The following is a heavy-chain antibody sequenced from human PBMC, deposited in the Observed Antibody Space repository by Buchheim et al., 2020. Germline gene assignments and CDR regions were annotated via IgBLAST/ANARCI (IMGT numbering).Heavy chain of an antibody. CDR3: VRGFKNRDPSFDY. CDR2: IYPIDSYA. Sequence: EVRLVQSGAEVKKPGESLKISCEGSGYTFTDFWIGWVRQMPGKGLEWMGIIYPIDSYARNSPSFQGHVTISVDTAIRTAYLQWDSLQVSDSAIYYCVRGFKNRDPSFDYWGQRTL. V-gene: IGHV5-51*01. D-gene: IGHD1-14*01. CDR1: GYTFTDFW. J-gene: IGHJ4*02.